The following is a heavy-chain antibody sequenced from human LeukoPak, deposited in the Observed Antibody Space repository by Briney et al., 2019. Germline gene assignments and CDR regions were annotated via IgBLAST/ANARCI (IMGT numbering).Heavy chain of an antibody. J-gene: IGHJ6*03. CDR3: ARVPGSGYYYYYMDV. CDR2: IVPIFGTA. Sequence: SVKVSCKASGGTFSSYAISWVRQAPGQGLEWMGGIVPIFGTANYAQKFQGRVTITTDESTSTAYMELSSLRSEDTAVYYCARVPGSGYYYYYMDVWGKGTTVTVSS. D-gene: IGHD3-10*01. V-gene: IGHV1-69*05. CDR1: GGTFSSYA.